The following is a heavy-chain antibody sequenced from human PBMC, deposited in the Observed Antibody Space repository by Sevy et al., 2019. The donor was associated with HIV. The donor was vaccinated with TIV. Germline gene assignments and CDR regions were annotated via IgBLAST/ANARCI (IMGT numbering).Heavy chain of an antibody. CDR2: IKQDGSEK. CDR3: AREIGIYYDSSGYFDL. CDR1: RFTFRNYW. J-gene: IGHJ2*01. Sequence: GGSLRLSCEASRFTFRNYWMSWVRQAPGKGLEWVANIKQDGSEKYYVDSVKGRFTISRDNAKNSLFLQINSLRAEDTAVYYCAREIGIYYDSSGYFDLWGRGTLFTVSS. V-gene: IGHV3-7*01. D-gene: IGHD3-22*01.